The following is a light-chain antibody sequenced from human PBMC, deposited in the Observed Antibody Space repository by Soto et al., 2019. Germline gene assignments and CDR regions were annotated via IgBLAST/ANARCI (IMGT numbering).Light chain of an antibody. Sequence: DIQMTQSPSSLSASVGDRVTITCRASESIRNNLNWYQQKPGKAPKLLIYAASTLQSKVPSRFSGGRSGTEFTLTLGSLKTEDFTTYYCQQAYSTPRVAFGQGTKVE. J-gene: IGKJ1*01. CDR2: AAS. CDR1: ESIRNN. CDR3: QQAYSTPRVA. V-gene: IGKV1-39*01.